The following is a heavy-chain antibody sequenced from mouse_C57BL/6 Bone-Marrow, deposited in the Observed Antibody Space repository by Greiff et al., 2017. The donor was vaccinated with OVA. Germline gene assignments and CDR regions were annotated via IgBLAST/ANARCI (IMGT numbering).Heavy chain of an antibody. D-gene: IGHD1-1*01. CDR3: ARNFPIYYYGSSYDWYFDV. J-gene: IGHJ1*03. CDR1: GFTFSSYG. V-gene: IGHV5-6*01. CDR2: ISSGGSYT. Sequence: EVQGVESGGDLVKPGGSLKLSCAASGFTFSSYGMSWVRQTPDKRLEWVATISSGGSYTYYPDRVKGRFTISRDNAKNTLYLQMSSLKSEDTAMYYCARNFPIYYYGSSYDWYFDVWGTGTTVTVSS.